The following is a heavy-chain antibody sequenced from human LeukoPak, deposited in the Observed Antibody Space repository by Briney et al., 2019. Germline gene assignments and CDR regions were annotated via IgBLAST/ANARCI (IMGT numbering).Heavy chain of an antibody. CDR3: ARVPSARDYGDYAWFDY. CDR1: GFTFSSYA. J-gene: IGHJ4*02. Sequence: GGSLRLSCAASGFTFSSYAMHWVRQAPGKGLGWVAVISYDGSNKYYADSVKGRFTISRDNSKNTLYLQMNSLRAEDTAVYYCARVPSARDYGDYAWFDYWGQGTLVTVSS. D-gene: IGHD4-17*01. V-gene: IGHV3-30-3*01. CDR2: ISYDGSNK.